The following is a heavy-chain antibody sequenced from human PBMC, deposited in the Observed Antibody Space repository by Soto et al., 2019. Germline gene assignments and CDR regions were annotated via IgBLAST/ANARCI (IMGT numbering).Heavy chain of an antibody. J-gene: IGHJ4*02. CDR2: ISYDGSNK. CDR1: GFTFSSYA. D-gene: IGHD4-17*01. Sequence: QVQLVESGGGVVQPGRSLRLSCAASGFTFSSYAMHWVRQAPGKGLEWVAVISYDGSNKYYADSVKGRFTISRDNXKNTLYLQMNSLRAEDTAVYYCATYGDYGAYYFDYWGQGTLVTVSS. V-gene: IGHV3-30-3*01. CDR3: ATYGDYGAYYFDY.